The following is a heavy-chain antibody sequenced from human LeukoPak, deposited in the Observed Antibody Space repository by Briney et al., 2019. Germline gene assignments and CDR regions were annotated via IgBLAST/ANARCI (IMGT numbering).Heavy chain of an antibody. V-gene: IGHV3-21*01. CDR3: AREVVPPAIAYYYYYMDV. J-gene: IGHJ6*03. CDR2: ISSSSSYI. CDR1: GFTFSSYS. D-gene: IGHD2-2*01. Sequence: GGSLRLSCAASGFTFSSYSMNWVRQAPGKGLEWVSSISSSSSYIYYADSVKGRFTISRDNAKNSLYLQMNSLRAEDTAVYYCAREVVPPAIAYYYYYMDVWGKGTTVTVSS.